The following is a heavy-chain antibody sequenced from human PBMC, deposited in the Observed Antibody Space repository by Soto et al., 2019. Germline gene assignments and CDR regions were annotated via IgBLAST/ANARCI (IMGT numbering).Heavy chain of an antibody. CDR3: TGDDRSAADVTTYYFDY. Sequence: QVQLVQSEAEVKKPGASVKVSCKASGYIFSNYGVSWVRHASGQGLQWMAWISPYTGNTHYARNVQGRVTVTIDTATSTAYLELRSLTSDDTAVYFCTGDDRSAADVTTYYFDYWGQGTLVTVSS. CDR1: GYIFSNYG. V-gene: IGHV1-18*01. CDR2: ISPYTGNT. J-gene: IGHJ4*02. D-gene: IGHD6-13*01.